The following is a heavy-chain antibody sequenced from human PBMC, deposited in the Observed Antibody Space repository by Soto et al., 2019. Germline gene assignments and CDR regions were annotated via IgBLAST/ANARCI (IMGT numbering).Heavy chain of an antibody. Sequence: GGSLRLDGAASVFTFISCWMSWVRQAPGKGLWWVANIKQDGSEKYYVDSVKGRFTISRDNAKNSLYLQMISLRAEDTAVCGCASAKSDYDILTGYDDAFDIWGQGTMVTVSS. CDR2: IKQDGSEK. D-gene: IGHD3-9*01. V-gene: IGHV3-7*01. J-gene: IGHJ3*02. CDR3: ASAKSDYDILTGYDDAFDI. CDR1: VFTFISCW.